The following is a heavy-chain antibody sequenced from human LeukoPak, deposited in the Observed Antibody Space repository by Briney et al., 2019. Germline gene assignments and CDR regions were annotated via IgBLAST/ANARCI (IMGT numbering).Heavy chain of an antibody. D-gene: IGHD2-21*02. V-gene: IGHV3-7*02. CDR3: ARGRVVTVKPYFDY. CDR2: IKQDGSEK. Sequence: PGGSLRLSCAASGFTFSSYWMTWVRQAPGKGLEWVANIKQDGSEKYYVDSVKGRFTISRDNAKNSLYLQMNSLRAEDTAVYSCARGRVVTVKPYFDYWGQGAPVTVSS. J-gene: IGHJ4*02. CDR1: GFTFSSYW.